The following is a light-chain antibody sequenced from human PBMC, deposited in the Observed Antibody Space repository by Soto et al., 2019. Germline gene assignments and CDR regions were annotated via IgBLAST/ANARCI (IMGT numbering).Light chain of an antibody. CDR1: QSVGSNF. Sequence: EIVLTQSPGTLSFSPGERATLSCRASQSVGSNFLAWYQQKPGQAPRLLISGASSRATGIPDRFSGSGSGTDFTLTISRLEPEDFAIYYCQHYGSSPWTFGQGTEVEIK. CDR3: QHYGSSPWT. V-gene: IGKV3-20*01. J-gene: IGKJ1*01. CDR2: GAS.